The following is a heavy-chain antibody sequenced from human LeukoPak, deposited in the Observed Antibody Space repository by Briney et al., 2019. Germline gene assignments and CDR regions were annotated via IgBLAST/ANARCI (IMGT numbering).Heavy chain of an antibody. V-gene: IGHV3-23*01. Sequence: GGSLRLSCAASGFTFSSYAMSWVRQAPGKGLEWVSGISWNSGSIGYADSVKGRFTISRDNAKNSLYLQMNSLRAEDTAVYYCAKFPLYSSSSKWYYYYGMDVWGLGTTVTVSS. CDR3: AKFPLYSSSSKWYYYYGMDV. J-gene: IGHJ6*02. CDR2: ISWNSGSI. CDR1: GFTFSSYA. D-gene: IGHD6-6*01.